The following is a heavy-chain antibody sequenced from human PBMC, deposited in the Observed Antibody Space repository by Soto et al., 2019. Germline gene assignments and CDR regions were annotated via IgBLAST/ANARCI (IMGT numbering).Heavy chain of an antibody. CDR3: AKRGSSNYYGMDV. V-gene: IGHV5-51*01. CDR1: GYSFTRYW. J-gene: IGHJ6*02. Sequence: GESLKISWKGSGYSFTRYWIGWVRQMPGKGRGWMGIICPGVSDTRYSPSFQRQVTISADKSLSTAYLQWSSLQASDTAMYYCAKRGSSNYYGMDVWGQGTTDTDSS. D-gene: IGHD3-16*01. CDR2: ICPGVSDT.